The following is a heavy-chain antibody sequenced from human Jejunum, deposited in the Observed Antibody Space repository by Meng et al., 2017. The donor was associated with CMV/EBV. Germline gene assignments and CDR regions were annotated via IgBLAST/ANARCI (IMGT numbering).Heavy chain of an antibody. CDR1: DYS. V-gene: IGHV4-38-2*02. J-gene: IGHJ4*02. Sequence: DYSGGWLRQSPGKGPECLGNLYHTGSTSYNPSLKGRVTMSVDTSKNQFSLKLTSVSAADTAVYYCARDSSTHYYESSGYYLFDYWGQGVLVTVSS. D-gene: IGHD3-22*01. CDR2: LYHTGST. CDR3: ARDSSTHYYESSGYYLFDY.